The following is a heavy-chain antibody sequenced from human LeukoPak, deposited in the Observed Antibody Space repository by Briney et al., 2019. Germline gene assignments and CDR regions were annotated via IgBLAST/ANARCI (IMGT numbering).Heavy chain of an antibody. J-gene: IGHJ4*02. CDR1: GYTFTSYY. CDR2: IIPILGIA. Sequence: SVKVSCKASGYTFTSYYMHWVRQAPGQGLEWMGRIIPILGIANYAQKFQGRVTITADKSTSTAYMELSSLRSEDTAVYYCARARLNGNAGPFDYWGQGTLVTVSS. CDR3: ARARLNGNAGPFDY. D-gene: IGHD4-23*01. V-gene: IGHV1-69*04.